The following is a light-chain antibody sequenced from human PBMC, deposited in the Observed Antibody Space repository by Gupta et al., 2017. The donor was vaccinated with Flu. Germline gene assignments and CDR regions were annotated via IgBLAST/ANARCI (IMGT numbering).Light chain of an antibody. CDR1: QSVVYSSNNKNY. CDR3: KQYYMTPYNFMYT. J-gene: IGKJ2*01. CDR2: WES. Sequence: DIVMTQSPDSLAVSLGERATINCKSSQSVVYSSNNKNYLAWYQQKPGQPPKRRIYWESTRESGVPDRFSGSGSGTDFTLKLSSLQAEEGAVYYCKQYYMTPYNFMYTFGQGTKLEIK. V-gene: IGKV4-1*01.